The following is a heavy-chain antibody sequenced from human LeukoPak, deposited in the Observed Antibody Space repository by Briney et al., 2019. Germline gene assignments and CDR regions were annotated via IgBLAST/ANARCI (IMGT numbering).Heavy chain of an antibody. CDR3: ARSRYAKVVVVHNFSYGMDV. J-gene: IGHJ6*02. V-gene: IGHV4-34*01. CDR2: INDYTGDS. D-gene: IGHD2-15*01. CDR1: GGSFTDYF. Sequence: NSSETLSLTCTVFGGSFTDYFWTWIRHSPGKGLEWIGEINDYTGDSKYNPSLNSRVSISLEKSKNQLSLELRSVTAADTAVYYFARSRYAKVVVVHNFSYGMDVLGQGTTVTVSS.